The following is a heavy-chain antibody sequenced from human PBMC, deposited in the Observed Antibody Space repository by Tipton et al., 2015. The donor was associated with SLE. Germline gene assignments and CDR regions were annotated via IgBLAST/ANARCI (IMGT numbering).Heavy chain of an antibody. Sequence: TLSLTCTVSGGSISSSSYYWGWIRQPPGKGLEWIGSIYYSGSTYYNPSLKSRVTISVDTSKNQFSPKLSSVTAADTAVYYCARHSEAAAAGMDVWGQGTTVTVSS. CDR1: GGSISSSSYY. CDR2: IYYSGST. J-gene: IGHJ6*02. CDR3: ARHSEAAAAGMDV. V-gene: IGHV4-39*01. D-gene: IGHD6-13*01.